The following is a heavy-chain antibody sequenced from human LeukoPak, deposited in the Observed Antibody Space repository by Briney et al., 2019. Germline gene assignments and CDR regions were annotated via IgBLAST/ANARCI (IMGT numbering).Heavy chain of an antibody. CDR1: GFTFSSYA. CDR3: ARDLDIVVVPAAMYYYYGMDV. Sequence: GGSLRLSCAASGFTFSSYAMSWVRQAPGKGLEWVSAISGSGGSTYYADSVKGRFTISRDNSKNTLYLQMNSLRAEDTAVYYCARDLDIVVVPAAMYYYYGMDVWGQGTTVTVSS. V-gene: IGHV3-23*01. CDR2: ISGSGGST. D-gene: IGHD2-2*03. J-gene: IGHJ6*02.